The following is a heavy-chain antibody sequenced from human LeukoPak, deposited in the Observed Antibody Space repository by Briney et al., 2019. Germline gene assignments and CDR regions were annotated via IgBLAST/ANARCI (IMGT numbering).Heavy chain of an antibody. D-gene: IGHD3-10*01. CDR3: ARGSTMVRGVIITLPWFDP. CDR1: GGSISSGGYS. CDR2: IYHSGST. V-gene: IGHV4-30-2*01. Sequence: SQTLSLTCAVSGGSISSGGYSWSWIRQPPGKGLEWIGYIYHSGSTYYNPSLKSRVTISVDRSKNQFSLKLSSVTAADTAVYYCARGSTMVRGVIITLPWFDPWGQGTLVTVSS. J-gene: IGHJ5*02.